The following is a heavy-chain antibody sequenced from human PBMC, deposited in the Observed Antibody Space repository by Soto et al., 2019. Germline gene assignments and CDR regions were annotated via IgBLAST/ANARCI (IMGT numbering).Heavy chain of an antibody. J-gene: IGHJ3*02. D-gene: IGHD3-22*01. V-gene: IGHV3-74*01. CDR1: GFTFSYHW. CDR3: TTLSSAVCYYAFDI. Sequence: EVQLVESGGGLVQPGGSLRLSCAPAGFTFSYHWVHWVSQAPGKGLEWVSRTTVDGSSISYADSVEGRFTISRDIAKNTFYLQMSSLRVEDTAVYYCTTLSSAVCYYAFDIWGQGTMITVSS. CDR2: TTVDGSSI.